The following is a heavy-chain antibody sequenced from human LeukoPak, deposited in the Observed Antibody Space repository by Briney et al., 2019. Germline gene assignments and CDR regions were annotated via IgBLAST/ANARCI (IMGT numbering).Heavy chain of an antibody. D-gene: IGHD3-22*01. J-gene: IGHJ4*02. CDR2: ISYDGNTI. CDR3: AREGPYYYDSSGYYPGG. V-gene: IGHV3-30-3*01. CDR1: EFTFSNYA. Sequence: GGSLRLSCAASEFTFSNYAVHWVRQAPGKGLQWVAVISYDGNTIHYADSVKGRFTISRDTSKNTLYLQMNSLRTEDTAVYYCAREGPYYYDSSGYYPGGWGQGTLVTVSS.